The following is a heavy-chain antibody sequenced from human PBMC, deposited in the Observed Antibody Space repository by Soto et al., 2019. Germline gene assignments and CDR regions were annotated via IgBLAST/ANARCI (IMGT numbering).Heavy chain of an antibody. V-gene: IGHV1-18*04. D-gene: IGHD2-2*01. Sequence: ASVKVSCKASGYTFTSYGISWVRQAPGQGLEWMGWISAYNGNTNYARKLQGRVTMTTDTSTSTAYMELRSLRSDDTAVYYCARFYCSSTSCQGWFDPWGQGTLVTVSS. CDR3: ARFYCSSTSCQGWFDP. J-gene: IGHJ5*02. CDR2: ISAYNGNT. CDR1: GYTFTSYG.